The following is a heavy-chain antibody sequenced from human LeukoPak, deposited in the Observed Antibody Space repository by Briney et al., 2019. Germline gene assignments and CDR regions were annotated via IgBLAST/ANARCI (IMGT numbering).Heavy chain of an antibody. CDR1: GFTFSNYG. CDR3: ARDSYQDYYGRFDP. D-gene: IGHD3-10*01. J-gene: IGHJ5*02. CDR2: ISYDGGNK. Sequence: GGSLRLSCAASGFTFSNYGMHWVRQAPGKGLEWVAVISYDGGNKYYADSVKGRFTISRDNSENTLYLQMNCLTAEDTAMYYCARDSYQDYYGRFDPWGQGTLVIVSS. V-gene: IGHV3-30*03.